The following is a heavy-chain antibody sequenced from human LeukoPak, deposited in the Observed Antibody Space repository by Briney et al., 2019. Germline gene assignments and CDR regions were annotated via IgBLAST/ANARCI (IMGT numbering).Heavy chain of an antibody. CDR1: GSPISSGTYY. CDR3: ARGTYSSSFDP. V-gene: IGHV4-61*02. Sequence: SETLSLTCTVSGSPISSGTYYWSWIRQPAGKGLEWIGRVYTSGSTNYNPSLKSRVTISIDTSKNEFSLKLSSVTAADTAVYYCARGTYSSSFDPWGQGTLVTVSS. CDR2: VYTSGST. D-gene: IGHD6-6*01. J-gene: IGHJ5*02.